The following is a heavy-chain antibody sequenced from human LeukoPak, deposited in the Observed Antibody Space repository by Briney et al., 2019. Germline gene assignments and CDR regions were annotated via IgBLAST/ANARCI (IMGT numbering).Heavy chain of an antibody. Sequence: GGSLRLSCAASGFTFSSYAMNWVRQAPGKGLEWVSSISSSSSYIYYADSVKGRFTISRDNAKNSLYLQMNSLRAEDTAVYYCARTDIVAFLWDYWGQGTLVTVSS. CDR3: ARTDIVAFLWDY. CDR1: GFTFSSYA. CDR2: ISSSSSYI. V-gene: IGHV3-21*01. J-gene: IGHJ4*02. D-gene: IGHD5-12*01.